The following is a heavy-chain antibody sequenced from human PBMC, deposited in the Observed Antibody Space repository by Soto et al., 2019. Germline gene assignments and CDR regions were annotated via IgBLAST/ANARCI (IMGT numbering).Heavy chain of an antibody. D-gene: IGHD3-10*01. J-gene: IGHJ4*02. Sequence: QVQLVQSGAEVKKPGASVKVSCKASGYTFTNCGISWVRQAPGQGLEWMGWISAYNGNTNYAQISQGRVTMTTDTSTSTAYMELRGLRSDDTAVYYCARAPSILWCGDLDFDYWGQGTLVTVSS. CDR3: ARAPSILWCGDLDFDY. CDR2: ISAYNGNT. CDR1: GYTFTNCG. V-gene: IGHV1-18*01.